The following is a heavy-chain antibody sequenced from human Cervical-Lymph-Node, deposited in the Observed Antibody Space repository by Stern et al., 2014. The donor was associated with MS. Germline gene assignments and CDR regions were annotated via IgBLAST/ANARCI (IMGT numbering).Heavy chain of an antibody. Sequence: VQLEESGPGLVKPSQTLSLTCTVSGGSITSGSYYWSWIRQPAGKGMEWIGRFYASGTTAYTPSLKSRVTISFDPSKNQFSLKLPSVTAADTAVYYCASGHRMLLGAFWGQGSLVTVSS. CDR2: FYASGTT. CDR3: ASGHRMLLGAF. D-gene: IGHD2-8*01. J-gene: IGHJ4*02. CDR1: GGSITSGSYY. V-gene: IGHV4-61*02.